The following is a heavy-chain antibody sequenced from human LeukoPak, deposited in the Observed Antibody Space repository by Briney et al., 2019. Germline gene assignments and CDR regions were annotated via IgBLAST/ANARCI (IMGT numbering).Heavy chain of an antibody. J-gene: IGHJ4*02. Sequence: GGSLRLSCTASGFTFSNYHMHWVRQAPGKGLVWVSRINPNGSSTIYADSVKGRFTISRDNSKNTLYLQMNSLRAEDTAVYYCAKDRRGYYYDSSGYSHYWGQGTLVTVSS. D-gene: IGHD3-22*01. CDR1: GFTFSNYH. V-gene: IGHV3-74*01. CDR2: INPNGSST. CDR3: AKDRRGYYYDSSGYSHY.